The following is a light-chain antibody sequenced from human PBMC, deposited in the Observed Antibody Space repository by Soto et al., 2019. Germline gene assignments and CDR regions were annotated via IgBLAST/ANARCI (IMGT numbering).Light chain of an antibody. V-gene: IGKV1-5*01. CDR1: QNIRSR. CDR3: QQYHSYWT. CDR2: DAS. Sequence: FPMTQSPSTLSASVGDRVTMTCRASQNIRSRLAWFQQKPGKAPKLLIYDASSLESGVPQRFSGSGSGTEFTLTISSLQTDDFSTYYWQQYHSYWTFGQGTKVE. J-gene: IGKJ1*01.